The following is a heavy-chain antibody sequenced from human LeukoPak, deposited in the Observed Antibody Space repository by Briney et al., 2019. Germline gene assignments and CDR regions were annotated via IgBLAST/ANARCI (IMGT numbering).Heavy chain of an antibody. D-gene: IGHD6-19*01. V-gene: IGHV4-34*01. J-gene: IGHJ6*02. CDR3: AHSSGWYPYYYGMDV. CDR1: GGSFSGYY. Sequence: SETLSLTCAVYGGSFSGYYWSWIRQPPGKGLEWIGEINHSGSTNYNPSLKSRVTISVDTSKNQFSLKLSSVTAADSAVYYCAHSSGWYPYYYGMDVWGQGTTVTVSS. CDR2: INHSGST.